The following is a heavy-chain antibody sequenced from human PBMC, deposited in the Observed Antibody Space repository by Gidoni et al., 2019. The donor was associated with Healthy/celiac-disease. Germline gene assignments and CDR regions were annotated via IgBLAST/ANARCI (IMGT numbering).Heavy chain of an antibody. Sequence: EVQLVESGEGLVKPGGSLRLSCATSGFTLSSYSMNWVRQAPGKGLEWVSSISSSSSYIYYADSVKGRFTISRDNAKNSLYLQMNSLRAEDTAVYYCARAYYYDSSGYYYVAWGQGTLVTVSS. V-gene: IGHV3-21*01. J-gene: IGHJ4*02. CDR2: ISSSSSYI. D-gene: IGHD3-22*01. CDR1: GFTLSSYS. CDR3: ARAYYYDSSGYYYVA.